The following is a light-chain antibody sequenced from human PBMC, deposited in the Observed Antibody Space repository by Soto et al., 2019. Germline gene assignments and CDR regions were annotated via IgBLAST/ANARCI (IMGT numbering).Light chain of an antibody. CDR3: QQRYSTPRT. CDR2: AAS. J-gene: IGKJ2*01. Sequence: IQMTQSPSSLSASVGDSVTITCRASQSISSYLNWYQQKPGKAPKLLIYAASSLQSGVPSRFSGSGSGTDFTLTISSLQPEDFATYYCQQRYSTPRTFGQGTKLEIK. CDR1: QSISSY. V-gene: IGKV1-39*01.